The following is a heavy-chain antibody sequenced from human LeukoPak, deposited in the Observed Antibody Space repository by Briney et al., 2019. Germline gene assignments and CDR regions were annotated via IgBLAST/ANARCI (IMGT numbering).Heavy chain of an antibody. J-gene: IGHJ4*02. CDR2: IHSGGST. V-gene: IGHV3-66*01. CDR3: ASRAVAGFYYFDY. D-gene: IGHD6-19*01. Sequence: GGSLRLSCAAAGFTVSSNYMSWVRQAAGKWLEWVSVIHSGGSTYYADSVEGRFTISRDSSKNTLYLQMNSLRAEDTAVYYCASRAVAGFYYFDYWGQGTLVTVSS. CDR1: GFTVSSNY.